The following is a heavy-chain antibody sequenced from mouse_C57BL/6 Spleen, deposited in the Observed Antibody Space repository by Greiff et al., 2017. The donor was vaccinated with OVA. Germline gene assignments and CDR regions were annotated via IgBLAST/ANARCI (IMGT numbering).Heavy chain of an antibody. Sequence: VKLQQPGAELVMPGASVKLSCKASGYTFTSYWMHWVKQRPGQGLEWIGEIDPSDSYTNYNQKFKGKSTLTVDKSSSTAYMQLSSLTSEDSAVYYCARSLPSYAMDYWGQGTSVTVSS. J-gene: IGHJ4*01. D-gene: IGHD2-1*01. CDR3: ARSLPSYAMDY. CDR2: IDPSDSYT. V-gene: IGHV1-69*01. CDR1: GYTFTSYW.